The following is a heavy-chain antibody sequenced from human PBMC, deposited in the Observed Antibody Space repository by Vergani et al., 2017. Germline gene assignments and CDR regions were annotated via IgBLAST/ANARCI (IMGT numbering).Heavy chain of an antibody. CDR3: ARVPRIVGATDWFDP. V-gene: IGHV4-39*07. D-gene: IGHD1-26*01. CDR2: TYYSGST. CDR1: GGSISSSSYY. Sequence: QLQLQESGPGLVKPSETLSLTCTVSGGSISSSSYYWGWIRQPPGKGLEWIGSTYYSGSTYYNPSLKSRVTIAVDTSKTQFSLKLSSVTAAGTAVYYCARVPRIVGATDWFDPWGQGTLVTVSS. J-gene: IGHJ5*02.